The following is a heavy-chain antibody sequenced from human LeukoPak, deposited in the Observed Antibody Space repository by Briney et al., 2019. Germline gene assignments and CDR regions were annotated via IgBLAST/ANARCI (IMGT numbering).Heavy chain of an antibody. V-gene: IGHV4-59*08. Sequence: SETLSLTCTVSGDSTVSGGSMTTYYWTWLRQPPGKALEWIGFVYYSGVTKYNPSLESRVTISLDASKNQFSLKLSSVTAADAAMYYCARRVATKPKYFFDSWGQGTLVTVSS. CDR2: VYYSGVT. CDR1: VSGDSTVSGGSMTTYY. D-gene: IGHD5-24*01. J-gene: IGHJ4*02. CDR3: ARRVATKPKYFFDS.